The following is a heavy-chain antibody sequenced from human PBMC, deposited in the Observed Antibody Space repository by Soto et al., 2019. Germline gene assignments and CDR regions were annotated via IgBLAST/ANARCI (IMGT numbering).Heavy chain of an antibody. J-gene: IGHJ6*02. CDR2: MYYSGST. CDR3: ARIVVIPAAPDYYNYYGVDV. Sequence: ETLSLTCTVSGDSIISSNYYWAWIRQSPGKGLEWIGNMYYSGSTYYNLSLKSRVTMSVDTSKNQFSLKISSVTAADTSVYYCARIVVIPAAPDYYNYYGVDVWGQGTTVTVSS. D-gene: IGHD2-2*01. CDR1: GDSIISSNYY. V-gene: IGHV4-39*01.